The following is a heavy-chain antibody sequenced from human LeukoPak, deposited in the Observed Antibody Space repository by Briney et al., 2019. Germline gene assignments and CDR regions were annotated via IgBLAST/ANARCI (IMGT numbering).Heavy chain of an antibody. CDR3: AREGGPYSSTLRGQ. D-gene: IGHD6-19*01. CDR2: MYSSGST. CDR1: GFTVSGNY. Sequence: GGSLRLSCAVSGFTVSGNYMSWVRQAPGKGLGWVSVMYSSGSTDYADSVKGRFTISRDNSKNTLYLQMNSLRVEDTAVYYCAREGGPYSSTLRGQWGQGTLVTVSS. V-gene: IGHV3-53*01. J-gene: IGHJ4*02.